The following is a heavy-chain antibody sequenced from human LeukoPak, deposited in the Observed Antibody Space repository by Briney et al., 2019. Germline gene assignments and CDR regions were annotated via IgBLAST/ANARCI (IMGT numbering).Heavy chain of an antibody. CDR1: GFTFSSYA. V-gene: IGHV3-23*01. Sequence: GGSLRLPCAASGFTFSSYAMGWVRQAPGKGLEWVSAITNSGGTTYYADSVKGRFTISRDNSKNTLYLQMNSLRAEDTAVYYCSKDPPPLSRPFDYWGQGTLVTVSS. CDR2: ITNSGGTT. CDR3: SKDPPPLSRPFDY. D-gene: IGHD2/OR15-2a*01. J-gene: IGHJ4*02.